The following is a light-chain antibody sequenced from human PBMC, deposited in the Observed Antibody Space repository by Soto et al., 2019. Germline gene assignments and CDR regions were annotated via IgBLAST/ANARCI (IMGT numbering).Light chain of an antibody. V-gene: IGKV1-5*01. CDR2: DAS. Sequence: DIQMTQSPSTLSASVGDRVTITCRASQSISSWLAWYQQKPGKAPKLLIYDASSLESGVPSRFSGSGSGTEFTLTISSLQPDDFANYYCQQSNSYFWTFGQGTKV. CDR3: QQSNSYFWT. CDR1: QSISSW. J-gene: IGKJ1*01.